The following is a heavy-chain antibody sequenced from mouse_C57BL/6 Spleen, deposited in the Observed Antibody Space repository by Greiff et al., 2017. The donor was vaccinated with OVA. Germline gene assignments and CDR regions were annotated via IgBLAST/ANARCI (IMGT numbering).Heavy chain of an antibody. J-gene: IGHJ4*01. CDR1: GFTFSDYG. CDR2: ISSGSSTI. V-gene: IGHV5-17*01. D-gene: IGHD2-4*01. CDR3: ARATYYDYDGYAMDY. Sequence: DVQLVESGGGLVKPGGSLKLSCAASGFTFSDYGMHWVRQAPEKGLEWVAYISSGSSTIYYADTVKGRFTISRDNAKNTLFLQMTSLRSEDTAMYYCARATYYDYDGYAMDYWGQGTSGTVSS.